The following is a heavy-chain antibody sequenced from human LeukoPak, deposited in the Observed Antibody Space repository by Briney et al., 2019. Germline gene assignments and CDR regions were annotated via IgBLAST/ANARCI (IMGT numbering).Heavy chain of an antibody. Sequence: SETLSLTCAVYGGSFSGDYWSWIRQPPGKGLEWIGEINHSGSTNYNPSLKSRVTISVDTSKNQFSLKLSSVTAADTAVYYCARGESYDFWSGYHNWFDPWGQGTLVTVSS. CDR2: INHSGST. J-gene: IGHJ5*02. V-gene: IGHV4-34*01. CDR1: GGSFSGDY. D-gene: IGHD3-3*01. CDR3: ARGESYDFWSGYHNWFDP.